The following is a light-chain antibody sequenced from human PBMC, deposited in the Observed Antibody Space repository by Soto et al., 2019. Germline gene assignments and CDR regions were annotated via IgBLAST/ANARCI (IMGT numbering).Light chain of an antibody. Sequence: QSALTQPASVSGSPGQSITISCTGTSSDVGGYNFVSWYQQHPGKAPKLMIYEDSNRPSGVSNRFSGSKSGNTASPTISGLQAEDEADYYCSSYINSSTLVFGGGTKLTVL. CDR3: SSYINSSTLV. CDR2: EDS. V-gene: IGLV2-14*01. CDR1: SSDVGGYNF. J-gene: IGLJ3*02.